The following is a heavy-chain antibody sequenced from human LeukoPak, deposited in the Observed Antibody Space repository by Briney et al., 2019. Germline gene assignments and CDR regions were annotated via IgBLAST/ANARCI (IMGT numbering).Heavy chain of an antibody. CDR3: AKKQGPVMSSGYSDH. D-gene: IGHD6-25*01. CDR1: GFTFSNYA. V-gene: IGHV3-23*01. J-gene: IGHJ4*02. Sequence: PGGSLRLSCAASGFTFSNYAMNWVRQAAGKGLEWVSGITKSGGDTYYADSVQGRFTISRDNSKNTLYLQMNSPGADDTAGYYCAKKQGPVMSSGYSDHWGQGTLVTVSS. CDR2: ITKSGGDT.